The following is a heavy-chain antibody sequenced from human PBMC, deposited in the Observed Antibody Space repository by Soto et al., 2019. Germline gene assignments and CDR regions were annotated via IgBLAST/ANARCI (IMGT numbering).Heavy chain of an antibody. CDR2: ISGSGGST. J-gene: IGHJ4*02. CDR3: ANPDAFVGNGDIVVVPAAIRY. Sequence: GGSLRLSCAASGFTFSSYAMSWVRQAPGKGLEWVSAISGSGGSTYYADSVKGRFTISRDNSKNTLYLQMNSLRAEDTAVYYCANPDAFVGNGDIVVVPAAIRYWGQGTLVTVSS. D-gene: IGHD2-2*02. V-gene: IGHV3-23*01. CDR1: GFTFSSYA.